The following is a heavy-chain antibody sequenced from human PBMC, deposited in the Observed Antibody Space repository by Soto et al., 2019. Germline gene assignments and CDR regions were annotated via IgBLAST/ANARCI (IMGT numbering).Heavy chain of an antibody. V-gene: IGHV1-46*03. CDR2: INPSVGST. CDR1: GYSISSHY. D-gene: IGHD3-16*01. Sequence: QVQLVQSGAEMKQIGASVKVSCKAVGYSISSHYLHWVRQAPGHGFEWMGMINPSVGSTFNAQHSHAILSMATNTSTSTVYIELRRLISEEAEDSSCASDALNLGEVAAFDTWGQGTQVTV. J-gene: IGHJ5*02. CDR3: ASDALNLGEVAAFDT.